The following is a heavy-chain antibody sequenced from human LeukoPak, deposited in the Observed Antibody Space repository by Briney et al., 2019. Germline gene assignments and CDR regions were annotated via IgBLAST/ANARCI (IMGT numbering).Heavy chain of an antibody. D-gene: IGHD3-3*01. CDR1: GGSFSGYY. CDR2: INHSGST. J-gene: IGHJ4*02. CDR3: ARGRGMGITIFGVVPYFDY. Sequence: SETLSLTCAVYGGSFSGYYWSWIRQPPGKGLEWIGEINHSGSTNYNPSLKSRVTISVDTSKNQFSLKLSSVTAADTAVYYCARGRGMGITIFGVVPYFDYWGQGTLVTVSS. V-gene: IGHV4-34*01.